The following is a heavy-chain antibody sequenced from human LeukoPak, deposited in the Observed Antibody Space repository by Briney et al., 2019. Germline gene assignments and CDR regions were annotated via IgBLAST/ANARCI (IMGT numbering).Heavy chain of an antibody. J-gene: IGHJ4*02. D-gene: IGHD4-17*01. CDR3: ARDRDGDYAN. CDR2: IYYSGST. CDR1: GGSISSGGYY. V-gene: IGHV4-31*03. Sequence: RASETLSLTCTVSGGSISSGGYYWSWIRQHPGKGLEWIGYIYYSGSTYYNPSLKSRITISVDTSKNQFSLKLSSVTAADTAVYYCARDRDGDYANWGQGTLVTVSS.